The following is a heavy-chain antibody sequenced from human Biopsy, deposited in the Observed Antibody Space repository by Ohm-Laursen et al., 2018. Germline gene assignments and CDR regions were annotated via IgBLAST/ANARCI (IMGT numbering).Heavy chain of an antibody. Sequence: SLRLSCTASGFTFRNYALTWVRQAPGKVLEWVSAIGGGGSPTLYADSVKGRFTISRDDSKNTLYLQMNSLRVEDTAVYFCSKLGGDPAPFDRACDVWSRGTKVTVSS. D-gene: IGHD2-21*02. J-gene: IGHJ3*01. CDR1: GFTFRNYA. CDR3: SKLGGDPAPFDRACDV. CDR2: IGGGGSPT. V-gene: IGHV3-23*01.